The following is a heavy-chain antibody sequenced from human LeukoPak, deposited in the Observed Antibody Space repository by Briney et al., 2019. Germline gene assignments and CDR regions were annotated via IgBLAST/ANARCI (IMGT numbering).Heavy chain of an antibody. Sequence: PGGSLRLSCAASGFTLGTHCMTWVRQAPGKGLEWVSSISSSSNYIHYADSVKGRFTISRDNAENSLYLQMNGLRAEDTAMYCCVRSQGGYYYDSSGYYQGPLDYWGQGTLVTVSS. CDR2: ISSSSNYI. V-gene: IGHV3-21*01. CDR1: GFTLGTHC. D-gene: IGHD3-22*01. J-gene: IGHJ4*02. CDR3: VRSQGGYYYDSSGYYQGPLDY.